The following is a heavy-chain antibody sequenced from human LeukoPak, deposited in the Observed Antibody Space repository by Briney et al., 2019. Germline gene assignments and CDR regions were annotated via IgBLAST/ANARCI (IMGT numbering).Heavy chain of an antibody. CDR3: ARDGPPDTIFGVSGFDP. Sequence: PSETLSLTCTVSGGSISSGDYYWSWIRQPPGKGLEWIGYLYYSGSTYYNPSLKSRVTISVDTSKNQFPLKLSSVTAADTAVYYCARDGPPDTIFGVSGFDPWGQGTLVTVSS. J-gene: IGHJ5*02. D-gene: IGHD3-3*01. CDR2: LYYSGST. CDR1: GGSISSGDYY. V-gene: IGHV4-30-4*08.